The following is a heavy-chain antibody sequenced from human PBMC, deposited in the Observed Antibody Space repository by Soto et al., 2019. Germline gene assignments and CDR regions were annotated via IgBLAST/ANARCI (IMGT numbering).Heavy chain of an antibody. CDR1: GFTFSSYG. J-gene: IGHJ4*02. Sequence: PGGSLRLSCAASGFTFSSYGMHWVRQAPGKGLEWVVVIWYDGSNKYYADSVKGRFTISRDNSKNTLYLQMNSLRAEDAAVYYCASDYDFWSGYQAVGFDYWGQGTLVTVSS. D-gene: IGHD3-3*01. V-gene: IGHV3-33*01. CDR2: IWYDGSNK. CDR3: ASDYDFWSGYQAVGFDY.